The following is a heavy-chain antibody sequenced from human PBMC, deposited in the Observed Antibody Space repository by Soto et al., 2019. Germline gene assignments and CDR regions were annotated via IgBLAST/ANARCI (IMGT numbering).Heavy chain of an antibody. CDR3: ARDDSGYSGSHYIDYFNF. Sequence: SLRLSCAASGFTVSSTYMSWVRQAPGKGLEWVSVIYSGGNTKYSQRFQGRLTFTRDTSAGTTYMELSSLTSEDTAIYYCARDDSGYSGSHYIDYFNFWGQGTLVTVSS. D-gene: IGHD1-26*01. CDR2: IYSGGNT. V-gene: IGHV3-53*05. CDR1: GFTVSSTY. J-gene: IGHJ4*02.